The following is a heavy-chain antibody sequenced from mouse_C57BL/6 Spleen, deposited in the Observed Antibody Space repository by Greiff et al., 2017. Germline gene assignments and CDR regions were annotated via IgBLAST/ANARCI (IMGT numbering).Heavy chain of an antibody. V-gene: IGHV1-53*01. D-gene: IGHD1-1*01. CDR1: GYTFTSYW. CDR3: AKGVFTTVVAKGD. J-gene: IGHJ2*01. CDR2: INPSNGGT. Sequence: VQLQQPGTELVKPGASVKLSCKASGYTFTSYWMHWVKQRPGQGLEWIGNINPSNGGTNYNEKFKSKATLTVDKSSSTAYMQLSSLTSEDAAVYYCAKGVFTTVVAKGDWGQGTTLTVSS.